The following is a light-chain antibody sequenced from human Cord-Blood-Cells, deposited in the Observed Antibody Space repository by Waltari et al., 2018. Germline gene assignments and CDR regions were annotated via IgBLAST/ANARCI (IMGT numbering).Light chain of an antibody. Sequence: QSALTQPASVSGSPGQSITIPCTGTTSDVGGYNYVSWYQPHPGKAPTLIIYEVSNRPSGVSNRFSGSKSGNTASLTISGLQAEDEADYYCSSYTSSSTYVFGTGTKVTVL. CDR3: SSYTSSSTYV. J-gene: IGLJ1*01. CDR2: EVS. CDR1: TSDVGGYNY. V-gene: IGLV2-14*01.